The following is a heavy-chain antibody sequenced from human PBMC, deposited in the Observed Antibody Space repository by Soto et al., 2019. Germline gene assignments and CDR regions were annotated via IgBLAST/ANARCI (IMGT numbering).Heavy chain of an antibody. CDR1: GFSFTNYA. D-gene: IGHD6-19*01. CDR3: ARDPQYNSGWYFDY. Sequence: PGGSLRLSCAASGFSFTNYAIHWVRQAPGKGLEWVAVIWYDGSNKYYADSVKGRFTISRDTSKNTVYLEMNSLRAEDTAVYYCARDPQYNSGWYFDYWGQGTLVTVSS. CDR2: IWYDGSNK. V-gene: IGHV3-33*01. J-gene: IGHJ4*02.